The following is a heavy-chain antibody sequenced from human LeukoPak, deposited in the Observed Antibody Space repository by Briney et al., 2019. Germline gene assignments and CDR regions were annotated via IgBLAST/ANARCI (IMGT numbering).Heavy chain of an antibody. CDR3: ASGSGSYLRS. J-gene: IGHJ3*01. D-gene: IGHD1-26*01. CDR1: GGSFSGYY. CDR2: IYYTGST. Sequence: SETLSLTCTVSGGSFSGYYRSWIRQPPGKGLEWIGYIYYTGSTKYNPSLKSRVTISLDTSKNQFSLKLSSLTAADTAVYYCASGSGSYLRSWGQGTMVTASS. V-gene: IGHV4-59*01.